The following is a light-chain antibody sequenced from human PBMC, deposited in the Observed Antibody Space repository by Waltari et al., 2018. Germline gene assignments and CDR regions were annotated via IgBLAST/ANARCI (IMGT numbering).Light chain of an antibody. CDR2: RNN. Sequence: YVLTQPPSASGTPGQGVTIPCSGTTSNIGKNYVYWYQQVPGTAPKLLMYRNNQRPSGVSDRFSGSKSGTSASLAISGLRSEDEADYYCATWDNSLSGGVFGGGTKLTVL. CDR3: ATWDNSLSGGV. CDR1: TSNIGKNY. V-gene: IGLV1-47*01. J-gene: IGLJ3*02.